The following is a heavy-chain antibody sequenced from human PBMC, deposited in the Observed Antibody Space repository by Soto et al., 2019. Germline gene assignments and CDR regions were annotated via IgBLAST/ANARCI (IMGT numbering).Heavy chain of an antibody. CDR2: ISHSRST. CDR1: GGSISSSNW. CDR3: TQFDY. Sequence: QVPLQESGPGLVKPSGTLFLTCAVSGGSISSSNWWSWVRQPPGKGLEWNGKISHSRSTNYNPSLESRVTISVDKSTNHFSLKLSAVTGADTAVYYGTQFDYWGQGTLVTVAS. J-gene: IGHJ4*02. V-gene: IGHV4-4*02.